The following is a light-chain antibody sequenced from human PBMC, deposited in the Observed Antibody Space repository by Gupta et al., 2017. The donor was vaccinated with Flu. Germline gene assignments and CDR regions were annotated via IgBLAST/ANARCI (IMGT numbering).Light chain of an antibody. CDR3: QQYDTIPPGYT. CDR2: DAS. V-gene: IGKV1-33*01. CDR1: QDISNY. Sequence: DIQMTQSPSFLSASIGDRVTITCQASQDISNYLNWYQQRPGKAPRLLSYDASNLETGVPSRFSGSGSGTDFTFIISSLQPEDIATYYCQQYDTIPPGYTFGQGTKLEIK. J-gene: IGKJ2*01.